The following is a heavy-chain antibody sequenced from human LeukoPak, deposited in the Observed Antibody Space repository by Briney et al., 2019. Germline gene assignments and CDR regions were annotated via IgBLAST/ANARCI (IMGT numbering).Heavy chain of an antibody. J-gene: IGHJ4*02. V-gene: IGHV4-61*01. CDR3: ARTELRLISFDY. Sequence: PSETLSLTCTVSGGSVSSGSYYWSWIRQPPGKGLERIGYIYYSGSTNYNPSLKSRVTISVDTSKNQFSLKLSSVTAADTAVYYCARTELRLISFDYWGQGTLVTVSS. D-gene: IGHD5-12*01. CDR1: GGSVSSGSYY. CDR2: IYYSGST.